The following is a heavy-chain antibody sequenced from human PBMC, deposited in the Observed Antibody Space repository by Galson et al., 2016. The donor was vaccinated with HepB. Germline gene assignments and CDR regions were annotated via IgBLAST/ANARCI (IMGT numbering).Heavy chain of an antibody. CDR3: TTDSDPRSSYYYYYYTMDV. J-gene: IGHJ6*04. D-gene: IGHD6-19*01. CDR1: GFTFRNVW. CDR2: VKSKTDGGTI. V-gene: IGHV3-15*01. Sequence: LRLSCAVSGFTFRNVWMSWVRQAPGKGLECVGRVKSKTDGGTIDYAAPVKGRFTISRDDSKNTLYLQMNSLKSEDTAIYYCTTDSDPRSSYYYYYYTMDVWGKGTTVTVSS.